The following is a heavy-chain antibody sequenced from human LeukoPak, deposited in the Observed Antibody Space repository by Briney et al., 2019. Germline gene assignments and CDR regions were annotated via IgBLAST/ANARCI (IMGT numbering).Heavy chain of an antibody. D-gene: IGHD3-10*02. CDR3: AELGITMIGGV. V-gene: IGHV3-7*01. CDR2: IKQDGSEK. Sequence: GGSLRLSCAASGFTFSSYGMSGVGQAPGKGREGVANIKQDGSEKYYVDSVKGRFTISRDNAKNSLYLQMNSLRAEDTAVYYCAELGITMIGGVWGKGTTVTISS. CDR1: GFTFSSYG. J-gene: IGHJ6*04.